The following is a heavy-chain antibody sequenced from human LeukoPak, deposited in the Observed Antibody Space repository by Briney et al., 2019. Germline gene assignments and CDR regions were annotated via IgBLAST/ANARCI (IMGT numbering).Heavy chain of an antibody. CDR2: TSAYNGNT. CDR3: AREGLRYFDWAQFDY. V-gene: IGHV1-18*01. Sequence: ASVKVSCKASGYTFTSYGISWVRQAPGQGLEWMGWTSAYNGNTNYAQKLQGRVTMTTDTSTSTAYMELRSLRSDDTAVYYCAREGLRYFDWAQFDYWGQGTLVTVSS. CDR1: GYTFTSYG. D-gene: IGHD3-9*01. J-gene: IGHJ4*02.